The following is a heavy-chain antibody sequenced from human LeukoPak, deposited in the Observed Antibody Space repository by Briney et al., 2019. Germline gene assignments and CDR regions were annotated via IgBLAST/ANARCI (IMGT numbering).Heavy chain of an antibody. CDR3: ARDSYYDFWSGPLGMDV. Sequence: SETLSLTCTVSGGSISSGDYYWSWIRQPPGKGLEWIGYIYYSGSTYYNPSLKSRVTISADTSKNQFSLKLSSVTAADTAVYYCARDSYYDFWSGPLGMDVWGQGTTVTVSS. J-gene: IGHJ6*02. D-gene: IGHD3-3*01. CDR2: IYYSGST. CDR1: GGSISSGDYY. V-gene: IGHV4-30-4*01.